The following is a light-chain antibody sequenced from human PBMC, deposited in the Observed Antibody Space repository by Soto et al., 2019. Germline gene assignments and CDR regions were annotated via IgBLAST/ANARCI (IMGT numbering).Light chain of an antibody. CDR2: RDS. CDR1: SSSIGSNY. CDR3: AAWDDSLRGWV. Sequence: QSVLTQPPSASGTPGQRVTISCSESSSSIGSNYIYWYQQLPGTAPQLLIYRDSQRPSGVPDRFSCSKSGTSASLAISGLRSEDEADYYCAAWDDSLRGWVFGGGTKVTVL. J-gene: IGLJ3*02. V-gene: IGLV1-47*01.